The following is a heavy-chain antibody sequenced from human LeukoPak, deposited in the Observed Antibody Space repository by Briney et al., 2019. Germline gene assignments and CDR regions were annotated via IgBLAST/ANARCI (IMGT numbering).Heavy chain of an antibody. CDR3: ARVGYYDSSGYLDY. J-gene: IGHJ4*02. V-gene: IGHV4-59*01. Sequence: SETLSLTCTVSGGSINSYYWNWTRQPPGKGLEWIGYIYHSGSTKYNPSLESRVTISIDTSKNHFSLRLSSVTAADTAVYYCARVGYYDSSGYLDYWGQGTLVTVSS. D-gene: IGHD3-22*01. CDR2: IYHSGST. CDR1: GGSINSYY.